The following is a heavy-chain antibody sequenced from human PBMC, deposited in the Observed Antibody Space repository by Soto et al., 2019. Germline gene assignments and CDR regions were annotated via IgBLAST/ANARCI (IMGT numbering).Heavy chain of an antibody. CDR2: ISAYNGNT. V-gene: IGHV1-18*01. CDR3: ARERGALEEAFWIFDY. CDR1: GYTFTSYG. D-gene: IGHD3-16*01. J-gene: IGHJ4*02. Sequence: ASVKVSCKASGYTFTSYGISWVRQAPGQGLEWMGWISAYNGNTNYAQKLQGRVTMTTDTSTSTAYMELRSLRSDDTAVYYCARERGALEEAFWIFDYWGQGTLVTVSS.